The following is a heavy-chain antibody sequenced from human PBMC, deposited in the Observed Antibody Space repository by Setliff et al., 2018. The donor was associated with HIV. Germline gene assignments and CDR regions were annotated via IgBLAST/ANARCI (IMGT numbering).Heavy chain of an antibody. Sequence: SETLSLTCTVSGGSITGYYWGWVRQPPGKGLEWIGYIFYSGTTNYSPSLNSRATISVDTSKNSFSLRLSSVTAADTAVYYCARVNALIRAPFDYWGQGALVTVSS. CDR2: IFYSGTT. CDR3: ARVNALIRAPFDY. CDR1: GGSITGYY. J-gene: IGHJ4*02. V-gene: IGHV4-59*01.